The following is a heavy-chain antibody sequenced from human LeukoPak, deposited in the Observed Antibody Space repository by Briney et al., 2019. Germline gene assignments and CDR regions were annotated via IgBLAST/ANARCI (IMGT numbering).Heavy chain of an antibody. CDR3: ARDQYDTWSRRGNFDS. V-gene: IGHV3-7*03. CDR2: IRLDGSEK. J-gene: IGHJ4*02. Sequence: GGSLRLSCVASGFTFGKYWMSWVRQAPGKGLEWVANIRLDGSEKNYVDSVKGRFTISRDNTKNSLYLQMNSLRAEDTAVFYCARDQYDTWSRRGNFDSWGQGTLVIVSS. CDR1: GFTFGKYW. D-gene: IGHD3-3*01.